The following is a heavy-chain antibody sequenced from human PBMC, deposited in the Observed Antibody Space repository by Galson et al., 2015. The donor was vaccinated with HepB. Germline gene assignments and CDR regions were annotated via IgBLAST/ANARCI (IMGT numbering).Heavy chain of an antibody. V-gene: IGHV1-24*01. CDR1: GYTLTELS. D-gene: IGHD3-10*01. CDR3: ATGGLGELKGGY. CDR2: FDPEDGET. J-gene: IGHJ4*02. Sequence: SVKVSCKVSGYTLTELSMHWVRQAPGKGLEWMGGFDPEDGETIYAQKFQGRVTMTEDTSTDTAYMELSSLRSEDTAEYYCATGGLGELKGGYWGQGTLVTVSS.